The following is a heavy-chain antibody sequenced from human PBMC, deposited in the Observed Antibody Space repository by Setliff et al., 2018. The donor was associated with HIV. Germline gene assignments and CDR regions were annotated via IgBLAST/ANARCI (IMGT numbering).Heavy chain of an antibody. CDR3: ARGVAATLAHSTYYYYYMDV. V-gene: IGHV4-31*03. D-gene: IGHD3-16*01. CDR2: IYYSGNT. Sequence: LSLTCTVSGGSINSGDYYWSWIRQHPGKGLEWIGYIYYSGNTYYNPSLKSRLTISVDTSKNQFSLKLSSVTAADTAVYHCARGVAATLAHSTYYYYYMDVWDKGTTVTVSS. J-gene: IGHJ6*03. CDR1: GGSINSGDYY.